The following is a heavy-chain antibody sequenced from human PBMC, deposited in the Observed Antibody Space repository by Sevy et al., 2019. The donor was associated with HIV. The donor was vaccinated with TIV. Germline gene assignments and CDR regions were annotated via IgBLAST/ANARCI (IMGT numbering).Heavy chain of an antibody. CDR2: IKQDGSEK. V-gene: IGHV3-7*01. CDR3: AREGQLRYFDWLLGGTDAFDI. D-gene: IGHD3-9*01. CDR1: GFTFSTFW. Sequence: GGSLRLSCTTSGFTFSTFWMNWVRQAPGKELEWVANIKQDGSEKYYVDSVKGRFTISRNNAKSSLYRQMNSLRAEDTAIYYCAREGQLRYFDWLLGGTDAFDIWGQGTLVTVSS. J-gene: IGHJ3*02.